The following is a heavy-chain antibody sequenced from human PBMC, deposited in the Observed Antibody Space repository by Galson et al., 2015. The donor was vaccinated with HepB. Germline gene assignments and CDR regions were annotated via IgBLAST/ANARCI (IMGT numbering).Heavy chain of an antibody. Sequence: SLRLSCAASGFTFSNYWMSWVRQAPGKGLEWVANIKQDGSEKHYVDSVRGRFAISRDNAENSVSLQMNSLRAEDTAVYYCARARRHSTPDPHHFDYWGQGSLVTVSS. J-gene: IGHJ4*02. D-gene: IGHD6-13*01. CDR3: ARARRHSTPDPHHFDY. V-gene: IGHV3-7*01. CDR1: GFTFSNYW. CDR2: IKQDGSEK.